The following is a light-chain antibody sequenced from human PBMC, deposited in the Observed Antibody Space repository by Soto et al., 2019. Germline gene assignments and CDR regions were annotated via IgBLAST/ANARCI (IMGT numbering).Light chain of an antibody. CDR1: QSVSSSF. CDR3: QQYGSSPLT. V-gene: IGKV3-20*01. CDR2: GAS. J-gene: IGKJ4*01. Sequence: EIVLTQSPGTLSLSPGERATLSCRASQSVSSSFLAWYQQKPGQAPRLLIYGASSRATGNPDRFSGSGYGKDFTLNISRLEPEDVAVYYCQQYGSSPLTFGGGTKVEIK.